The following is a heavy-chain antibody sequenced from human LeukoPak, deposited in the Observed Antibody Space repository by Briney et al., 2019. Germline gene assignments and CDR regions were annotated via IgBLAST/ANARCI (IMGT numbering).Heavy chain of an antibody. V-gene: IGHV3-48*02. CDR2: INHNAEMI. Sequence: GGSLRLSCAASGFTFSSYAMSWVRQAPGRGLEWIAYINHNAEMIFYPDFVKGRFTISRDNPKKSLYLQMNALRYEDTAIYYCARDHDWAFDLWGQGTLVTVSS. J-gene: IGHJ4*02. CDR1: GFTFSSYA. D-gene: IGHD3-9*01. CDR3: ARDHDWAFDL.